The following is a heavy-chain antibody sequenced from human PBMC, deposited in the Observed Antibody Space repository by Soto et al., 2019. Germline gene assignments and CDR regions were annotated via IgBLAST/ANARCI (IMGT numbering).Heavy chain of an antibody. V-gene: IGHV5-10-1*01. CDR3: ARRTIFGVAFFDY. D-gene: IGHD3-3*01. CDR2: IDPSDSYT. J-gene: IGHJ4*02. Sequence: WESLKIACKGSGYSFPSYWIRLVRQMPGKGLEWMGRIDPSDSYTNYSPSFQGHVTISADKSISTAYLQWSSLKASDTAMYYCARRTIFGVAFFDYWGQGTLVTVSS. CDR1: GYSFPSYW.